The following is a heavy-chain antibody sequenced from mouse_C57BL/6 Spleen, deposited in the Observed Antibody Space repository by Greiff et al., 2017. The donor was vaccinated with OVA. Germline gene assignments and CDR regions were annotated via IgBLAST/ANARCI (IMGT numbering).Heavy chain of an antibody. Sequence: VQLQQPGAELVRPGTSVKLSCKASGYTFTSYWMHWVKQRPGQGLEWIGVIDPSDSYTNYNQKFKGKATLTVDTSSSTAYMQLSSLTSEDSAVYYCARRGYGSSYDYAMDDWGQGTSVTVAS. V-gene: IGHV1-59*01. CDR2: IDPSDSYT. CDR1: GYTFTSYW. D-gene: IGHD1-1*01. CDR3: ARRGYGSSYDYAMDD. J-gene: IGHJ4*01.